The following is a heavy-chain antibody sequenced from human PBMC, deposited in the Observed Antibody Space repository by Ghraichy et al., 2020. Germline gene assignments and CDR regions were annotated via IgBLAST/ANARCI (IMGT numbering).Heavy chain of an antibody. Sequence: GGSLRLSCAASGFTFSNAWMSWVRQAPGKGLEWVGRIKSKTDGGTTDYAAPVKGRFTISRDDSKNTLYLQMNSLKTEDTAVYYCTTDPAYYYGSGSYYSLTSWGQGTLVTVSS. J-gene: IGHJ5*02. CDR3: TTDPAYYYGSGSYYSLTS. CDR2: IKSKTDGGTT. V-gene: IGHV3-15*01. CDR1: GFTFSNAW. D-gene: IGHD3-10*01.